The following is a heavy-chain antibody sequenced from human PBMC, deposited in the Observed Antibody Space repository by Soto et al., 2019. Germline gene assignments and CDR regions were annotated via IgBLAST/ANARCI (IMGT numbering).Heavy chain of an antibody. D-gene: IGHD1-7*01. J-gene: IGHJ4*02. Sequence: GASVKVSCKASGYTFPSYYMYWVRQAPGQGLEWMGIINPSGGSTSYAQKFQGRVTMTRDTSTSTVYMELISLRSDDMAVYYCARDLVTGTTTWGQGTLVTVSS. CDR3: ARDLVTGTTT. CDR2: INPSGGST. CDR1: GYTFPSYY. V-gene: IGHV1-46*01.